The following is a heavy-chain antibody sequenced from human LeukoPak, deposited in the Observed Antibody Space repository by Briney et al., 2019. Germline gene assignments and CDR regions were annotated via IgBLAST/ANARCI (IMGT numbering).Heavy chain of an antibody. Sequence: SETLSLTCTVSGGSISSSSYYWGWSRQPPGKGLEWIGSIYYSGSTYYNPSLKSRVTISVDTSKNQFSLKLSSVTAADTAVYYCARRSGSYYDIWGQGTLVTVSS. D-gene: IGHD1-26*01. J-gene: IGHJ4*02. CDR3: ARRSGSYYDI. CDR2: IYYSGST. V-gene: IGHV4-39*01. CDR1: GGSISSSSYY.